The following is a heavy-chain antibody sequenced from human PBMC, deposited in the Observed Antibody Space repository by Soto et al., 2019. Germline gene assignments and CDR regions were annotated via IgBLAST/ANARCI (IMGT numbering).Heavy chain of an antibody. CDR1: GGSISSSNW. J-gene: IGHJ4*02. CDR3: ARVLRFLEWLSYFDY. CDR2: IYHSGST. Sequence: PSETLSLTCAVSGGSISSSNWWSWVRQPPGKGLEWIGEIYHSGSTNYNPSLKSRVTISVDKSKNQFSPKLSSVTAADTAVYYCARVLRFLEWLSYFDYWGQGTLVTVSS. V-gene: IGHV4-4*02. D-gene: IGHD3-3*01.